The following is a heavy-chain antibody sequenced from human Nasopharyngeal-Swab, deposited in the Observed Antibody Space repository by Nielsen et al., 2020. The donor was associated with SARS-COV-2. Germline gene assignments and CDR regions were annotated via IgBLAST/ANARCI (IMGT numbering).Heavy chain of an antibody. CDR1: GFTFSSYG. CDR2: ISYDGSNK. Sequence: SLNLSCAASGFTFSSYGLHWVRQAPGKGLEWVAVISYDGSNKYYADSVKGRFTISRDNSKNTLYLQMNSLRAEDTAVYYCAKESQWLAVFDYWGQGTLVTVSS. D-gene: IGHD6-19*01. J-gene: IGHJ4*02. CDR3: AKESQWLAVFDY. V-gene: IGHV3-30*18.